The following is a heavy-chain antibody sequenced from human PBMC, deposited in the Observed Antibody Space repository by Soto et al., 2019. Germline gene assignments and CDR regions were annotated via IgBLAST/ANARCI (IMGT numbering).Heavy chain of an antibody. V-gene: IGHV4-39*01. CDR1: GGSISSSNY. CDR2: IFYSGNT. D-gene: IGHD6-13*01. J-gene: IGHJ4*02. Sequence: QLQLQESGPGLVKPSETLSLTCTVSGGSISSSNYWGWIRQPPGKGLDWIGNIFYSGNTYYNPSLKSRVTISVDTSKNPFSLKLTSVTAADTAVYYCARELSGSWSIWGQGTLVTVSS. CDR3: ARELSGSWSI.